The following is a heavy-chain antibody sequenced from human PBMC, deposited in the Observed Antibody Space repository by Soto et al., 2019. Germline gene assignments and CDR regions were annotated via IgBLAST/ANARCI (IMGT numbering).Heavy chain of an antibody. J-gene: IGHJ4*02. D-gene: IGHD6-19*01. CDR2: VTSGGGT. CDR1: GFTFSNYA. V-gene: IGHV3-23*01. Sequence: EVQLLESGGDLVQPGGSLRLFCAASGFTFSNYAMTWVRQAPGKGLEWVSTVTSGGGTFYVDTVKGRFTISRDNSKSTLYLQMNSLIPEDTAIYYCTRIDKFNSQSNGWANRFDYRSQGALVTVAS. CDR3: TRIDKFNSQSNGWANRFDY.